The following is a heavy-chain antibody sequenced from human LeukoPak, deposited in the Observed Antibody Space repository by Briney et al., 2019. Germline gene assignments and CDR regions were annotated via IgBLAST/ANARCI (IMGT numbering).Heavy chain of an antibody. CDR3: AREAPRLLWFGESINFDY. CDR2: ISSSSSTI. Sequence: PGGSLRLSCAASGFTFSSYSMNWVRQAPGKGLEWVSYISSSSSTIYYADSVKGRFTISRDNAKNSLYLQMNSLRAEDTAVYYCAREAPRLLWFGESINFDYRGQGTLVTVSS. V-gene: IGHV3-48*01. J-gene: IGHJ4*02. D-gene: IGHD3-10*01. CDR1: GFTFSSYS.